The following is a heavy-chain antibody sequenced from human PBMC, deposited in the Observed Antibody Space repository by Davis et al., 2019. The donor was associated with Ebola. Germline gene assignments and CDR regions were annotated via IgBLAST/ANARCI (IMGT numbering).Heavy chain of an antibody. J-gene: IGHJ5*02. Sequence: MPSETLSLTCAVYGGSFSGYYWSCIRQPPGKGLEWIGEINHSGSNNYNPSLKSRVTISVDTSKSQFSLKVSSVTAADTAVYYCARVLQQVVRLDPWGQGTLVTVSS. CDR2: INHSGSN. CDR1: GGSFSGYY. D-gene: IGHD6-6*01. CDR3: ARVLQQVVRLDP. V-gene: IGHV4-34*01.